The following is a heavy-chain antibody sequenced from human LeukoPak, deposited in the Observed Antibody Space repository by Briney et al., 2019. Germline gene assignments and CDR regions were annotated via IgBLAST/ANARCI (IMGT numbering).Heavy chain of an antibody. Sequence: SETLSLTCTVSAGSFSSGNYYWHWIRQPPGEGLEWIGFIYYIGTTNYNPSLKSRVTISVDTSKNHFSLKLTSVTAADTAVYYCARAYGPNSPLYWGQGTLVTVSS. CDR2: IYYIGTT. J-gene: IGHJ4*02. D-gene: IGHD4-23*01. CDR1: AGSFSSGNYY. CDR3: ARAYGPNSPLY. V-gene: IGHV4-61*03.